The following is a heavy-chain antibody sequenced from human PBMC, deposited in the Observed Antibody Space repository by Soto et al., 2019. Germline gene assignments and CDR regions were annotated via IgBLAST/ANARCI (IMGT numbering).Heavy chain of an antibody. CDR1: GFSFSTYG. V-gene: IGHV3-30*18. J-gene: IGHJ6*02. D-gene: IGHD2-2*01. CDR3: AKDKVVFGQFYFYGMDI. Sequence: QVQLVESGGGMVQPGRSLRLSCAASGFSFSTYGIHWVRQAPGKGLDWVATISFDANYKYYADSVKGRFTISRDNSKHTLYLQMNSLRVEDTAVYLCAKDKVVFGQFYFYGMDIWGQGTTVTVSS. CDR2: ISFDANYK.